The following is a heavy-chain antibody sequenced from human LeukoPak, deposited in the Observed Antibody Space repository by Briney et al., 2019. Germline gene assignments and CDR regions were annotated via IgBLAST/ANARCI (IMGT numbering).Heavy chain of an antibody. V-gene: IGHV3-7*01. CDR3: ARDQVGATSPY. CDR2: VNQYGSEK. J-gene: IGHJ4*02. Sequence: GGSLRLSCAASGFTFSSYWMSWVRQAPGKGLEWVANVNQYGSEKNYVDSVKGRFTISRDNAKNSLYLQMNSLRAEDTAVYYCARDQVGATSPYWGQGTLVTVSS. CDR1: GFTFSSYW. D-gene: IGHD1-26*01.